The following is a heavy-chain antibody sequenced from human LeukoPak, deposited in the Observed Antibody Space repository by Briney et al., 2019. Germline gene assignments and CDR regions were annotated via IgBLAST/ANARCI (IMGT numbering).Heavy chain of an antibody. Sequence: ASVKVSCKASGYTFTSYGISWVRQAPGQGLEWMGWISAYNGNTNYAQKLKGSVTMNPDTHPSTAYMELRSLRSHDTAVYYCALARITMVRGGPAFDYWGPGTLVTVSS. J-gene: IGHJ4*02. CDR3: ALARITMVRGGPAFDY. V-gene: IGHV1-18*01. D-gene: IGHD3-10*01. CDR2: ISAYNGNT. CDR1: GYTFTSYG.